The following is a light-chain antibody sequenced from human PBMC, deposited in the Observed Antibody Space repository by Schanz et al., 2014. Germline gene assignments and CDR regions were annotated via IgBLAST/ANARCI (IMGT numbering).Light chain of an antibody. V-gene: IGLV1-44*01. Sequence: QSVLTQPPSASGTPGQRVTISCSGSSSNIGTNTVIWYQQLPGTAPKLLIHSTNQRPSGVPDRFSGSKSGNTASLTISGLQGEDEADYYCCSYAGGYLRVFGGGTKLTVL. CDR2: STN. CDR3: CSYAGGYLRV. J-gene: IGLJ3*02. CDR1: SSNIGTNT.